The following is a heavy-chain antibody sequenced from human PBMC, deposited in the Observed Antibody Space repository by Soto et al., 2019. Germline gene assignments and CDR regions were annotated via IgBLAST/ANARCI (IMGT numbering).Heavy chain of an antibody. V-gene: IGHV3-74*01. CDR1: GFTFSSYW. D-gene: IGHD3-22*01. CDR3: ARALTYYYDIEY. Sequence: EVQLVESGGGLVQPGGSLRLSCAASGFTFSSYWMHWVRQAPGKGLVWVSRINSDGSRTTYADSVKGRFTISRDNAKNMLHLQMNSLRAEDTAVYYCARALTYYYDIEYWGQGTLVTVSS. J-gene: IGHJ4*02. CDR2: INSDGSRT.